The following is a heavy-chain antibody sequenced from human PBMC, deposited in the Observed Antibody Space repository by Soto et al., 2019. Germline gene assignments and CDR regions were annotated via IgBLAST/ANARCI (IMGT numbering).Heavy chain of an antibody. V-gene: IGHV3-64D*06. CDR2: ISSDGST. CDR1: GFTFSSYD. D-gene: IGHD3-22*01. CDR3: VQPPGYYYASTTYYSG. Sequence: TGGSLRLSCSASGFTFSSYDIHWVRQAPGKGLEYVSSISSDGSTYYAVSVKGRFTISRDNSRNTLYLRMSSLRAEDTAVYSCVQPPGYYYASTTYYSGWGQGTLVTVSS. J-gene: IGHJ4*02.